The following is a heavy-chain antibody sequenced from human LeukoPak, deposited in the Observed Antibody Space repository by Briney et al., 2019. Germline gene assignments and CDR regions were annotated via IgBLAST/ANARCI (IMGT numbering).Heavy chain of an antibody. D-gene: IGHD3-9*01. CDR3: ARHLDILTGYYRPGWYYYYGMDV. CDR1: GGSISSYY. Sequence: SETLSLTCTVSGGSISSYYWSWIRQPPGKGLEWIGYIYYSGSTNYNPSLKSRVTKSVDTSKNQFSLKLSSVTAADTAVYYCARHLDILTGYYRPGWYYYYGMDVWGQGTTVTVSS. V-gene: IGHV4-59*08. CDR2: IYYSGST. J-gene: IGHJ6*02.